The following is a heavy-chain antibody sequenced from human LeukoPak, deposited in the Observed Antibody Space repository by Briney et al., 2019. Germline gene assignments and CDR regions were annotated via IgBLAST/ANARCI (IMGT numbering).Heavy chain of an antibody. CDR2: IYTSGST. CDR1: GDSISNYY. V-gene: IGHV4-4*07. J-gene: IGHJ3*02. Sequence: SETLSLTCTVSGDSISNYYWSWIRQPAGKGLEWIGRIYTSGSTNYNPSLKSRVTMSVDTSKNQFSLKLSSVTAADTAVYYCASWADILGTFDIWGQGTMVTVSS. D-gene: IGHD3-9*01. CDR3: ASWADILGTFDI.